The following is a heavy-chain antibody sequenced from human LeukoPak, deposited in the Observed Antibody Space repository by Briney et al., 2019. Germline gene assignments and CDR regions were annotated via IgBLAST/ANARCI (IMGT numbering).Heavy chain of an antibody. CDR2: ISYDGSNK. CDR1: GFTFSSYA. CDR3: AKDRLEWELLGDAFDI. D-gene: IGHD1-26*01. J-gene: IGHJ3*02. V-gene: IGHV3-30-3*01. Sequence: GRSLRLSCAASGFTFSSYAMHWVRQAPGKGLEWVAVISYDGSNKYYADSVKGRFTISRDNSKNTLYLQMNSLRAEDTAVYYCAKDRLEWELLGDAFDIWGQGTMVTVSS.